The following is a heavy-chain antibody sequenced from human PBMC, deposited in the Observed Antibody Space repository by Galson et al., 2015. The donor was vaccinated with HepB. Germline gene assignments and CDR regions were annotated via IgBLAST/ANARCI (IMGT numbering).Heavy chain of an antibody. Sequence: SLRLSCAASGFTFSSYSMNWVRQAPGKGLEWVSYISSSSSTIYYADSVEGRFTISRDNSKNTLYLQMGSLRAEDMAVYYCAGDRYYYDSSGFLANWYFDLWGRGTLVTVSS. CDR2: ISSSSSTI. CDR3: AGDRYYYDSSGFLANWYFDL. V-gene: IGHV3-48*01. CDR1: GFTFSSYS. D-gene: IGHD3-22*01. J-gene: IGHJ2*01.